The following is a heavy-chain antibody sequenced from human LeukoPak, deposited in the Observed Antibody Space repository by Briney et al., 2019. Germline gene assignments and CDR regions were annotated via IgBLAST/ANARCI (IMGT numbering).Heavy chain of an antibody. J-gene: IGHJ6*03. CDR2: IIPIFGTA. D-gene: IGHD2/OR15-2a*01. V-gene: IGHV1-69*05. Sequence: GGSLRLSCAASGFTFSSYAISWVRQAPGQGLEWMGGIIPIFGTAYYSQGFRGRVTITTDESTSTVYMELSSLRSEDTALYFCARDPFYRVTPPAEYHYFYYYMDVWGKGTSVTVSS. CDR3: ARDPFYRVTPPAEYHYFYYYMDV. CDR1: GFTFSSYA.